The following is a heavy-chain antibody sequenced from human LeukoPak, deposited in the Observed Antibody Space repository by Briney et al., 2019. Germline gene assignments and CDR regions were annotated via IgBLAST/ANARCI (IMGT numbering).Heavy chain of an antibody. D-gene: IGHD3-3*01. V-gene: IGHV4-59*08. CDR3: ARRGDFSGDWFDP. CDR1: GGSISSYY. CDR2: IYYSGST. Sequence: KPSETLSLTCTVSGGSISSYYWSWIRQPPGKGLEWIGYIYYSGSTNYNPSLKSRVTISVDTSKNQFSLKLSSVTAADTAVYFCARRGDFSGDWFDPWGRGTLVTVSS. J-gene: IGHJ5*02.